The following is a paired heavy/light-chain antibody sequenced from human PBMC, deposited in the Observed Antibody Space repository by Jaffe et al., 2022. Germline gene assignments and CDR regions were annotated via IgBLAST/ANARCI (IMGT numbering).Light chain of an antibody. CDR2: EVD. Sequence: QSALTQPASVSGSLGQSITISCTGISSDVGTYDLVSWYQQHPAKAPKLMIYEVDKRPSGVSYRFSGSKSGNTASLTISGLQAEDEADYYCCSYATRSRFDYVFGSGTMVTV. CDR3: CSYATRSRFDYV. J-gene: IGLJ1*01. CDR1: SSDVGTYDL. V-gene: IGLV2-23*02.
Heavy chain of an antibody. CDR2: ISWNSRNL. D-gene: IGHD6-6*01. CDR3: VKDMGDGDSSSSLYYDNAFDV. CDR1: GFTFEDYA. V-gene: IGHV3-9*01. J-gene: IGHJ3*01. Sequence: EVQLVESGGGLVQPGKSLRLSCVVSGFTFEDYAMNWVRQAPGKGLEWVSGISWNSRNLDYADSVKGRFIISRDNAKKSLYLQMSSLRVEDTALYYCVKDMGDGDSSSSLYYDNAFDVWGQGTMVTVS.